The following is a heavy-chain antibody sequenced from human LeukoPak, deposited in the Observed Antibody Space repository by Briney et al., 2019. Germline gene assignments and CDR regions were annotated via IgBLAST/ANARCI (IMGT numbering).Heavy chain of an antibody. J-gene: IGHJ4*02. V-gene: IGHV7-4-1*02. CDR1: GYIFTNYP. CDR2: ININTGNP. D-gene: IGHD2-2*01. Sequence: ASVKVSCKASGYIFTNYPTNWVRQAPGQGLEWMGRININTGNPTFAQGFTGRFVFSLDTSVSTAYLQISSLKAEDTAVYYCASSGDYQLPEVIDYWGQGTLVPVSS. CDR3: ASSGDYQLPEVIDY.